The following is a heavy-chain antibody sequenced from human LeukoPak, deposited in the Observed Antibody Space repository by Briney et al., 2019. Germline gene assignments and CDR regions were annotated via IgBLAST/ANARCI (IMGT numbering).Heavy chain of an antibody. CDR2: IHTSGST. D-gene: IGHD6-6*01. V-gene: IGHV4-4*07. CDR3: ARAPLVRSHYYYYYMDV. Sequence: SETLSLTCTVSGGSISSYFCTWIRQPAGKGLEWIGRIHTSGSTNYNPSLKSRVTMSVDTSKNQFSLKLSSVTAADTAVYYCARAPLVRSHYYYYYMDVWGKGTTVTVSS. J-gene: IGHJ6*03. CDR1: GGSISSYF.